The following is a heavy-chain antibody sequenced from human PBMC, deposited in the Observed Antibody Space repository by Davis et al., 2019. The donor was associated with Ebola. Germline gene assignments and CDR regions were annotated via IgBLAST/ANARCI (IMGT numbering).Heavy chain of an antibody. J-gene: IGHJ4*02. D-gene: IGHD3-22*01. Sequence: PGGSLRLSCAASGFTFSSYGMHWVRQAPGKGLEWVAVIWYDGSNKYYADSVKGRFTISRDNSKNTLYLQMNSLRAEDTAVYYCARESSAESCFDYWGQGTLVTVSS. CDR1: GFTFSSYG. CDR2: IWYDGSNK. CDR3: ARESSAESCFDY. V-gene: IGHV3-33*01.